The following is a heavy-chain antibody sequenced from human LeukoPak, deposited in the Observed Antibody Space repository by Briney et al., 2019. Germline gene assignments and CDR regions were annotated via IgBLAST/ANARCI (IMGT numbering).Heavy chain of an antibody. J-gene: IGHJ3*02. CDR3: AKDHLYYDYVWGSYRFPWAFDI. CDR2: ISGSGGST. D-gene: IGHD3-16*02. CDR1: GFTFSSYA. Sequence: GGSLRLSCAASGFTFSSYAMSWVRQAPGKGLEWVSAISGSGGSTYYADSVKGRFTISRDNSKNTLYLQMNSLRAEDTAVYYCAKDHLYYDYVWGSYRFPWAFDIWGRGTMVTVSS. V-gene: IGHV3-23*01.